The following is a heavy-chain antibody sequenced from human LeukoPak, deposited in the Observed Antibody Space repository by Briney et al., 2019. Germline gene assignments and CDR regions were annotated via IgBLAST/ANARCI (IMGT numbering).Heavy chain of an antibody. J-gene: IGHJ4*02. V-gene: IGHV3-23*01. D-gene: IGHD4-11*01. CDR2: VNSDGGST. CDR3: AKGISNPDY. Sequence: PGGSLRLSCAASGFTFSNYAMTWVRQAPGKGLEWVSGVNSDGGSTYYADSVRGRFTISRDNSKNTLYLQMNSLRAEDTAVYYCAKGISNPDYWGQGTLVTASS. CDR1: GFTFSNYA.